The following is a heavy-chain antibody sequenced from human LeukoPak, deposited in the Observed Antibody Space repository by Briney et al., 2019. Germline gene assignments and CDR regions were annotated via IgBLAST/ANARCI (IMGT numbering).Heavy chain of an antibody. Sequence: PGGSLRLSCAASGFTFSNYAMNWVRQAPGKGLEWVSAISASGGRTYYADSVKGRFTISRDNSKNTLYLQMNSLRAEDTAVYYCAKPGIAVAGHFDYWGQGTLVTVSS. V-gene: IGHV3-23*01. CDR3: AKPGIAVAGHFDY. CDR2: ISASGGRT. CDR1: GFTFSNYA. D-gene: IGHD6-19*01. J-gene: IGHJ4*02.